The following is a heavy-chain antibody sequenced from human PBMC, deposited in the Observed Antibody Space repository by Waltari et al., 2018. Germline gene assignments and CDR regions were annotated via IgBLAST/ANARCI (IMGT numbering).Heavy chain of an antibody. V-gene: IGHV3-21*01. CDR2: ISSSSSYI. CDR1: GFTFSSYS. J-gene: IGHJ4*02. D-gene: IGHD6-13*01. CDR3: ASTIAAAGIDY. Sequence: EVQLVESGGGLVKPGGSLRLYCAASGFTFSSYSMNWVRQAPGKGLEWVSSISSSSSYIYYADSGKGRFTISRDNAKNSLYLQMNSLRAEDTAVYYCASTIAAAGIDYWGQGTLVTVSS.